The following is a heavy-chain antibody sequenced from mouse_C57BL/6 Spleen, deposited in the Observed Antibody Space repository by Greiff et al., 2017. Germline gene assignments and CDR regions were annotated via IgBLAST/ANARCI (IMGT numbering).Heavy chain of an antibody. V-gene: IGHV1-26*01. CDR2: INPNNGGT. Sequence: VQLQQSGPELVKPGASVKISCKASGYTFTDYYMNWVKQSHGKSLEWIGDINPNNGGTSYNQKFKGKATLTVDKSSSTAYMELRRLTSEDSAVYYSASLNWYLDVWGTGTTVTVSS. CDR3: ASLNWYLDV. J-gene: IGHJ1*03. CDR1: GYTFTDYY.